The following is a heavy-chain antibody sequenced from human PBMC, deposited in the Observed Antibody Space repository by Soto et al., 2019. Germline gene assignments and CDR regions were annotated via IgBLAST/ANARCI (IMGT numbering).Heavy chain of an antibody. V-gene: IGHV3-53*04. J-gene: IGHJ6*03. CDR1: GFTVSSNY. CDR3: ARASSGWYGYMDV. CDR2: IYSGGST. D-gene: IGHD6-19*01. Sequence: EVQLVESGGGLVQPGGSLRLSCAASGFTVSSNYMSWVRQAPGKGLEWVSVIYSGGSTYYADSVKGRFTISRHNSKNTLYLQMNSLRAEDTAVYYCARASSGWYGYMDVWGKGTMVTVSS.